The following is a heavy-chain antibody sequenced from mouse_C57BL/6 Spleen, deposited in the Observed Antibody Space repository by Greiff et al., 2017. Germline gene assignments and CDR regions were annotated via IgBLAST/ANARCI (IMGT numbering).Heavy chain of an antibody. J-gene: IGHJ2*01. D-gene: IGHD4-1*01. CDR1: GFTFSSYG. CDR3: ARLGRDYFDD. Sequence: EVMLVESGGDLVKPGGSLKLSCAASGFTFSSYGMSWVRQTPDKRLEWVATISSGGSYTYYPDSVKGRFTISRDNAKNTLYLQMSSLKSEDTAMYYCARLGRDYFDDWGQGTTLTVSS. V-gene: IGHV5-6*01. CDR2: ISSGGSYT.